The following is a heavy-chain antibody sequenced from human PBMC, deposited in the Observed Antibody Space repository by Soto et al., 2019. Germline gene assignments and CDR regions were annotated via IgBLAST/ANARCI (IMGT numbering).Heavy chain of an antibody. D-gene: IGHD2-15*01. CDR1: GYTFTGYN. J-gene: IGHJ4*02. V-gene: IGHV1-2*04. CDR2: INPNSGGI. CDR3: ARDYRSGGSCLDY. Sequence: QVQLVQSGAEVKKPGASVKVSCKASGYTFTGYNMHWVRRAPGQGLEWMGWINPNSGGINYAQKFQGYVTMTRDTSISTVYMELSRLRSDDTAVYYCARDYRSGGSCLDYWGQGTLVTVSS.